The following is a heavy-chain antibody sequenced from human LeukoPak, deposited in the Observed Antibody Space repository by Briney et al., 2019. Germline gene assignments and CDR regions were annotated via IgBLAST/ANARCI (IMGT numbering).Heavy chain of an antibody. CDR1: GYSFSTYW. V-gene: IGHV5-51*01. J-gene: IGHJ5*02. CDR2: IYPGDSDT. D-gene: IGHD5-24*01. Sequence: GESLKISCKGSGYSFSTYWIGWVRQMPGKGLEWMGIIYPGDSDTRYSPSFQGQVTISADKSINTAYLQWSSLKASDTAMYYCASSVEARGDWFDPWGQGTLVTVSS. CDR3: ASSVEARGDWFDP.